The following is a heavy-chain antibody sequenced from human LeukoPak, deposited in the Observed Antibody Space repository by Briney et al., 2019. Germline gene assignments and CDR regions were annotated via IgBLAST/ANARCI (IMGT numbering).Heavy chain of an antibody. D-gene: IGHD3-9*01. CDR2: ISYDGSNK. CDR1: GFTFSSYA. CDR3: ARNESYDILTGYSLEDYGMDV. Sequence: GGSLRLSCAASGFTFSSYAMLWVRQAPGKGLEWVAVISYDGSNKYYADSVKGRFTISRDNSKNTLYLQMNSLRAEDTAVYYCARNESYDILTGYSLEDYGMDVWGQGTTVTVSS. V-gene: IGHV3-30-3*01. J-gene: IGHJ6*02.